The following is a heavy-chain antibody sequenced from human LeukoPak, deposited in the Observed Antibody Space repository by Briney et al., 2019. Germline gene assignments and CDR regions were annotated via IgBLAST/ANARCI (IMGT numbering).Heavy chain of an antibody. V-gene: IGHV3-23*01. J-gene: IGHJ4*02. D-gene: IGHD3-22*01. Sequence: GGSLRLSCAASGFTFSSYAMSWVRQAPGKGLEWVSAISGSGGSTYYADSVKGRFTISRDNSKNTLYLQMNSLRAEDTAVYYCAKRSMVREYYYDSSGYYYDYWGQGTLITVSS. CDR3: AKRSMVREYYYDSSGYYYDY. CDR2: ISGSGGST. CDR1: GFTFSSYA.